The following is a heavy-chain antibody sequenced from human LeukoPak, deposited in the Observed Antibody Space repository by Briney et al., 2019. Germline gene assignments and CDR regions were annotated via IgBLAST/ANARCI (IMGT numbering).Heavy chain of an antibody. Sequence: SETLSLTCGVPSGSLSGYYWRWIRQPSGGGLEWLGEITHSGSPNYNPSLKSRVTISGDTSKKQFSLNLTSVTAADTGVYYCARGVDLWGRGTPVTVSS. CDR3: ARGVDL. CDR1: SGSLSGYY. CDR2: ITHSGSP. V-gene: IGHV4-34*01. J-gene: IGHJ2*01.